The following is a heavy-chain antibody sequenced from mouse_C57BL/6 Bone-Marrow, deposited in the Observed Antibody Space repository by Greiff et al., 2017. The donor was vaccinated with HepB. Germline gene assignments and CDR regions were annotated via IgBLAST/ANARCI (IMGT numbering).Heavy chain of an antibody. CDR2: ISYDGSN. J-gene: IGHJ1*03. Sequence: VQLKQSGPGLVKPSQSLSLTCSVTGYSITSGYYWNWIRQFPGNKLEWMGYISYDGSNNYNPSLKNRISITRDTSKNQFFLKLNSVTTEDTATYYCARGYYIYWYFDVWGTGTTVTVSS. V-gene: IGHV3-6*01. CDR1: GYSITSGYY. D-gene: IGHD1-1*01. CDR3: ARGYYIYWYFDV.